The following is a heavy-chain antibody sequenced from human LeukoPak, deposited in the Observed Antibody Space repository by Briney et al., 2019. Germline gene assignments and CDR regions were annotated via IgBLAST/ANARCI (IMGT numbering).Heavy chain of an antibody. CDR1: GGSISTSNYY. J-gene: IGHJ6*03. CDR2: IFYSGST. CDR3: ARVLGRYYYYYMDV. V-gene: IGHV4-39*07. Sequence: SETLSLTCTVSGGSISTSNYYWGWIRQPPGKGLEWIGNIFYSGSTYYSPSLRSRVTISVDTSKNQFSLKLSSVTAADTAVHYCARVLGRYYYYYMDVWGKGTTVTVSS.